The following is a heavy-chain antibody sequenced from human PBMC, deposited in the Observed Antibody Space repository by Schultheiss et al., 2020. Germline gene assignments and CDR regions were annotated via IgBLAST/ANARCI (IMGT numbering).Heavy chain of an antibody. V-gene: IGHV4-61*01. D-gene: IGHD2-21*01. CDR3: ARDQSGGIDV. J-gene: IGHJ6*02. CDR2: IYYSGST. Sequence: SETLSLTCTVSGEPVRRGSSHWNWIRQSPEKGLEWIGYIYYSGSTNYNPSLKSRVTISVDTSKNQFSLKLSSVTAADTAVYYCARDQSGGIDVWGQGTMVTVSS. CDR1: GEPVRRGSSH.